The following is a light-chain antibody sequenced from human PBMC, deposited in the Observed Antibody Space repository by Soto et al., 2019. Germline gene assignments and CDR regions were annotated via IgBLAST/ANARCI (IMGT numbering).Light chain of an antibody. CDR2: EVS. V-gene: IGLV2-14*01. Sequence: QSVLTQPASVSGSPGQSITISCTGTSSDVGGYNYVSWYQQHPGKAPKLMIYEVSNRPSGVSNRFSGSKSGNTASLTISGLRAEDEADYYCSSYTSSSTSLYVFGTGTKVTVL. CDR3: SSYTSSSTSLYV. CDR1: SSDVGGYNY. J-gene: IGLJ1*01.